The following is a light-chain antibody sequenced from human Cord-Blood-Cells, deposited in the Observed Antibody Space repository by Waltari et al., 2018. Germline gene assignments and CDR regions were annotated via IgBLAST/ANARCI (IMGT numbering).Light chain of an antibody. CDR2: DAS. J-gene: IGKJ1*01. Sequence: EIVLTQSPATPSLSPGERATLSCRARQSVSSYVAWYQQKPGQAPSLRIYDASNRATGIPAMFSGSGSGTDFSLTISSLEPEDFAVYYCQQRSNWPWTFGQGTKVEIK. CDR3: QQRSNWPWT. CDR1: QSVSSY. V-gene: IGKV3-11*01.